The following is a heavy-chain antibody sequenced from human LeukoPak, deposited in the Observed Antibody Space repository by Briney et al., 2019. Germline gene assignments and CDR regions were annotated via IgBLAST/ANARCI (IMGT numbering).Heavy chain of an antibody. J-gene: IGHJ5*02. Sequence: GGSLRLSCAASGFTFSSYAMHWVRQAPGKGLEWVAVISYDGSNKYYADSVKGRFTISRDNSKNTLYLQMNSLRAEDTAVYYCAREWGMVRFGELFGYNWFDPWGQGTLVTVSS. CDR2: ISYDGSNK. V-gene: IGHV3-30-3*01. D-gene: IGHD3-10*01. CDR1: GFTFSSYA. CDR3: AREWGMVRFGELFGYNWFDP.